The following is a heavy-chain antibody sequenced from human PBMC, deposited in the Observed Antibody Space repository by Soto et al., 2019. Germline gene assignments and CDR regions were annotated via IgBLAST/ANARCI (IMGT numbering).Heavy chain of an antibody. CDR1: VFTFSSYW. Sequence: GSLRLSGAASVFTFSSYWMHWVRQAPGKGPVWVSRINNDGSSTIYADSVKGRFTISRDNAKNTLFLQMKSLRVEDTAVYYCAKSSSGAFDYWGQGTPVTVSS. CDR2: INNDGSST. D-gene: IGHD6-6*01. V-gene: IGHV3-74*01. CDR3: AKSSSGAFDY. J-gene: IGHJ4*02.